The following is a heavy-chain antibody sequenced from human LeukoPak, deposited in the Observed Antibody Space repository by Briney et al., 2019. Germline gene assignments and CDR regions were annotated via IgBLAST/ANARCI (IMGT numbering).Heavy chain of an antibody. CDR1: GFTFSSYA. V-gene: IGHV3-23*01. CDR3: ALSDQLTQPPYFDY. CDR2: ISGSGGST. D-gene: IGHD3-16*02. Sequence: GGSLRLSXAASGFTFSSYAMSWVRQAPGKGLEWVSAISGSGGSTDYADSVKGRFTISRDNSKNTLYLQMNSLRAEDTAVYYCALSDQLTQPPYFDYWGQGTLVTVSS. J-gene: IGHJ4*02.